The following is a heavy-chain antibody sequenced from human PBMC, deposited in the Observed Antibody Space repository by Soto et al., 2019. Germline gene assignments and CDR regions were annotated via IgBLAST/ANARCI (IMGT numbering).Heavy chain of an antibody. V-gene: IGHV4-4*02. Sequence: QVQLRESGPGLVKPSGTLSLTCAVSGGSITNTDWWTWVRQPPGMGLEWVGDISLSGNTNYNPSLEGRAAISLDQSRNQFSLILNSVTAADTAVYYCASRGSSGPFWGQGTLVTVSS. CDR2: ISLSGNT. J-gene: IGHJ4*02. CDR3: ASRGSSGPF. CDR1: GGSITNTDW. D-gene: IGHD3-22*01.